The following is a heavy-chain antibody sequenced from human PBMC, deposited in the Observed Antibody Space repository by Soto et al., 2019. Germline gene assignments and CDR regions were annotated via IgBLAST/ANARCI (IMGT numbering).Heavy chain of an antibody. D-gene: IGHD3-10*01. V-gene: IGHV1-8*02. J-gene: IGHJ4*02. CDR3: ARGRASGSYYLLDY. Sequence: ASVKVSCKTSGDTFTNFGLNWVRQATGHGLEWMGWINPNSGNIGYAQKFQGRVTMTRDTAIRTAYMEVSRLRSDDTAVYYCARGRASGSYYLLDYWGQGTLVTVPQ. CDR1: GDTFTNFG. CDR2: INPNSGNI.